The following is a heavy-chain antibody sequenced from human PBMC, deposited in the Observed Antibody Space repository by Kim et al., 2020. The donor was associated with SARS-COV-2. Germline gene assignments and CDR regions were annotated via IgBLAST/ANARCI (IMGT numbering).Heavy chain of an antibody. CDR2: ISSSGSTI. J-gene: IGHJ4*02. Sequence: GGSLRLSCAASGFTFSSYEMNWVRQAPGKGLEWVSYISSSGSTIYYADSVKGRFTISRDNAKNSLYLQMNSLRAEDTAVYYCASLQRNIAAAGTRGIAPTDYWGQGTLVTVSS. D-gene: IGHD6-13*01. CDR3: ASLQRNIAAAGTRGIAPTDY. V-gene: IGHV3-48*03. CDR1: GFTFSSYE.